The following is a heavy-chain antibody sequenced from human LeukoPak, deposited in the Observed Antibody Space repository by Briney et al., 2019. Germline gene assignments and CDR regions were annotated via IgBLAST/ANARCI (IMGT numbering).Heavy chain of an antibody. J-gene: IGHJ4*02. CDR1: GGTFSSYA. V-gene: IGHV1-69*13. CDR2: IIPIFGTA. CDR3: ARDLDCGSYRPLDY. D-gene: IGHD1-26*01. Sequence: ASVKVSCKASGGTFSSYAVSWVRQAPGQGLEWMGGIIPIFGTADYAQKFQGRGTIPADESTSTAYMELSSLRSEDTAVSDCARDLDCGSYRPLDYWGQGTLVTVSS.